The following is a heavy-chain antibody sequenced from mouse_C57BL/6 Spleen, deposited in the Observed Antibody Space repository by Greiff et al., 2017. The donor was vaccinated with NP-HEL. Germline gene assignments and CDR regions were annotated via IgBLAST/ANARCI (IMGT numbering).Heavy chain of an antibody. J-gene: IGHJ4*01. CDR1: GYNFTDHT. CDR2: IYPRDGST. CDR3: ARWSPSGAMDY. Sequence: QVQLKESDAELVKPGASVKISCKVSGYNFTDHTIHWMKQRPEQGLEWIGYIYPRDGSTKYNEKFKGKATLTADKSSSTDYMQLNSLTSEDSSVYCWARWSPSGAMDYWGQGTSVTVSA. D-gene: IGHD2-10*02. V-gene: IGHV1-78*01.